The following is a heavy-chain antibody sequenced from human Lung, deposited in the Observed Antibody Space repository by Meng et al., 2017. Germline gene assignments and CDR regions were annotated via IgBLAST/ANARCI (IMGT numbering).Heavy chain of an antibody. CDR3: ARGPTTMAHDFDY. CDR1: GGSFSDYY. Sequence: QAQLRRWGAGVFEPSGTLSLTCVFSGGSFSDYYWSWIRQPPGKGLEWIGEINHSGSTNYNPSLESRATISVDTSQNNLSLKLSSVTAADSAVYYCARGPTTMAHDFDYWGQGTLVTVSS. D-gene: IGHD4-11*01. J-gene: IGHJ4*02. V-gene: IGHV4-34*01. CDR2: INHSGST.